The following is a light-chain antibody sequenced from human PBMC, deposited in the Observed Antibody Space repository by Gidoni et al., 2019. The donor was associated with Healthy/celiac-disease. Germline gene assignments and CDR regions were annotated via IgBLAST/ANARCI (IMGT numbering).Light chain of an antibody. CDR2: EVS. CDR1: QSLLHCHGQTY. J-gene: IGKJ2*01. CDR3: MEGINSPPYT. V-gene: IGKV2-29*02. Sequence: IVMPQTPLSLSVTPGQPASISCKSSQSLLHCHGQTYVYWYLQKTVQSPQLLIYEVSSRFSGVSDRFSGSGSGTDFTLKISRVEAEDVGVYYGMEGINSPPYTFGQGTKLEIK.